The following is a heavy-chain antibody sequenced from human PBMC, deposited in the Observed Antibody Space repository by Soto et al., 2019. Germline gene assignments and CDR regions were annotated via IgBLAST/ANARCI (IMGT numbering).Heavy chain of an antibody. Sequence: ASVKVSCKTSGYTFSDYGLAWLRQTPGQRPEWMGWVSTYNTNTNYAQKFQGRVTMTTDTSTTTTSMELRSLRSDDTAVYYCARELNTDSSAYYSFAYWGQGTLVTVPQ. CDR3: ARELNTDSSAYYSFAY. CDR1: GYTFSDYG. CDR2: VSTYNTNT. V-gene: IGHV1-18*01. D-gene: IGHD3-22*01. J-gene: IGHJ4*02.